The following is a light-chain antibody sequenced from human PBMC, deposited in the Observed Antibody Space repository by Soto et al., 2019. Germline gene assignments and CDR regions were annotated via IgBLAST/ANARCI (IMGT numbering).Light chain of an antibody. CDR1: SSNIGTGYD. CDR3: QSYDSSLSGYV. J-gene: IGLJ1*01. Sequence: QLVLTQPPSVSGAPGQRVTISCTGSSSNIGTGYDVHWYQQLPGTAPKLLIFGNNNRPSGVPDRFSGSKSGTSASLAITGLQGVDEADYYCQSYDSSLSGYVFGTGTKVTVL. V-gene: IGLV1-40*01. CDR2: GNN.